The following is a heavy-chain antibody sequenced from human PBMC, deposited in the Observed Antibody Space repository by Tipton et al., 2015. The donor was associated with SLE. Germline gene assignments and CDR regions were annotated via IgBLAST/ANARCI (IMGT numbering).Heavy chain of an antibody. V-gene: IGHV3-13*01. D-gene: IGHD3-10*01. Sequence: SLRLSCAASGFTFSTYDFHWARQVTGKGLEWVSAIGRGFDTYYPASVKGRFTISRDNAKNSLDVQMNSLRAEDTAVYYCVRGRIGMGIWVQGTMVTVSS. CDR1: GFTFSTYD. J-gene: IGHJ3*02. CDR2: IGRGFDT. CDR3: VRGRIGMGI.